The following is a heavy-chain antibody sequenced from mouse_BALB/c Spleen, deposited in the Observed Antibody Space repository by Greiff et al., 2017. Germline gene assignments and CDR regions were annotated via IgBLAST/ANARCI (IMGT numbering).Heavy chain of an antibody. CDR3: ARSDYYGSSYYDFDY. CDR2: ISSGSSTI. J-gene: IGHJ2*01. D-gene: IGHD1-1*01. CDR1: GFTFSSFG. Sequence: EVQVVESGGGLVQPGGSRKLSCAASGFTFSSFGMHWVRQAPEKGLEWVAYISSGSSTIYYADTVKGRFTISRDNPKNTLFLQMPSLRSEDTAMYYCARSDYYGSSYYDFDYWGQGTTLTVSS. V-gene: IGHV5-17*02.